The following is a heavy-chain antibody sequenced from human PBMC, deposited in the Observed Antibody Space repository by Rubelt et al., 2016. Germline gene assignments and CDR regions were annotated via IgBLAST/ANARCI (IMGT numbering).Heavy chain of an antibody. CDR3: VRSGGGFEY. CDR1: GFTLSSHS. V-gene: IGHV3-48*01. Sequence: EVQLVESGGGLAQPGGSLRLSCAVSGFTLSSHSMNWVRQAPGKGLEWVSYISSGGSSTYYADSVKGRFTISRDNAKNSLYLQMNSLRAEDTAIYYCVRSGGGFEYWGQGTLVTVSS. J-gene: IGHJ4*02. D-gene: IGHD6-19*01. CDR2: ISSGGSST.